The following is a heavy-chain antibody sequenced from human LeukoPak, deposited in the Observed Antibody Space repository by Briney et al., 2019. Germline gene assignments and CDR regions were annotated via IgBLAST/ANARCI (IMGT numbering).Heavy chain of an antibody. V-gene: IGHV3-53*01. D-gene: IGHD3-10*01. Sequence: PGGSLRLSSAASGFTVSNNYMNWVRQAPGKGLEWVSVIYAGGNTYYAESVKGRFTISRDNSKNTLYLQMNSLRAEDTAVYYCARVHSFDSGNYWGQGTLVTVSS. CDR3: ARVHSFDSGNY. J-gene: IGHJ4*02. CDR2: IYAGGNT. CDR1: GFTVSNNY.